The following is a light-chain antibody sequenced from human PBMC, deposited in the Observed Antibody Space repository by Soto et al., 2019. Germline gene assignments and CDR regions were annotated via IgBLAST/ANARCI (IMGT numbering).Light chain of an antibody. CDR2: GAS. Sequence: EIVLTQSPGTLSLSPGERATLSCRASQSVNSRLAWYQHKPGQAPRLLISGASSRATGIPDRFSGSGSATDFTLTISRLEPEDFALYYCQQYNSYPWTFGQGTKVDVK. J-gene: IGKJ1*01. CDR3: QQYNSYPWT. V-gene: IGKV3-20*01. CDR1: QSVNSR.